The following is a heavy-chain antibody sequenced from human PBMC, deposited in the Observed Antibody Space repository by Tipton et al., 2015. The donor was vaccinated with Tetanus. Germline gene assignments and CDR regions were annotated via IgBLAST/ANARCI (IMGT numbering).Heavy chain of an antibody. CDR3: ARGVEFAHYGMDV. Sequence: QSGPEVKTPGASVKVSCKASGYDFTSHDIFWVRQASGQGLEWLEWMNPRGGTIGSAQKFQGRFTMTRDNSVNTAYMELTRLRSEDTAVYYCARGVEFAHYGMDVWGQGATVTVSS. CDR1: GYDFTSHD. J-gene: IGHJ6*02. D-gene: IGHD3-10*01. CDR2: MNPRGGTI. V-gene: IGHV1-8*01.